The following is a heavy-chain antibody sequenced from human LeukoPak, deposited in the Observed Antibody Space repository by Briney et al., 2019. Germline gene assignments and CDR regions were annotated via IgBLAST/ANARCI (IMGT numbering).Heavy chain of an antibody. CDR1: GGSFSGYY. Sequence: KPSETLSLTCAVYGGSFSGYYWSWIRQPPGKGLEWIGEINHSGSTNYNPSLKSRVTISVDTSKNQFSLKLSSVTAADTAVYYCARGSRIDTAMAEFDYWGQGTLVTVSS. D-gene: IGHD5-18*01. V-gene: IGHV4-34*01. J-gene: IGHJ4*02. CDR3: ARGSRIDTAMAEFDY. CDR2: INHSGST.